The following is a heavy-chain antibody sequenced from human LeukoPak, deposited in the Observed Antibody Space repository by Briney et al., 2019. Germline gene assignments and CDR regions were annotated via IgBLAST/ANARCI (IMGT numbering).Heavy chain of an antibody. CDR2: ISTSGVGT. J-gene: IGHJ4*02. Sequence: GGSLRLSCAASGFTFSSHAMSWVRQAPGKGLEWVSSISTSGVGTNYADSVKGRFTISRDNSKSMVYLQMNSLRAEDTAVYYCAKNTSGTYLDYWGQGILVTVSS. V-gene: IGHV3-23*01. CDR1: GFTFSSHA. D-gene: IGHD1-26*01. CDR3: AKNTSGTYLDY.